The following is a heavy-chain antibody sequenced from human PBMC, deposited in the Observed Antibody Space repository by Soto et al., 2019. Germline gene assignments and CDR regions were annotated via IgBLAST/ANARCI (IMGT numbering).Heavy chain of an antibody. CDR3: VKMRSHYYGMDV. V-gene: IGHV3-64D*06. Sequence: GGSLRLSCSASGFTFSSYAMHWVRQAPGKGLEYVSAIRSDGGSTYSADSVKGRFTISRDNSKNTLYLQMSSLRAEDTAVYYCVKMRSHYYGMDVWGQGTTVTVSS. CDR2: IRSDGGST. J-gene: IGHJ6*02. CDR1: GFTFSSYA. D-gene: IGHD6-19*01.